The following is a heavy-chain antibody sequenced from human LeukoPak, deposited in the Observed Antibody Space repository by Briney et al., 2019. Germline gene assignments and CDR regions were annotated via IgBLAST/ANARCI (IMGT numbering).Heavy chain of an antibody. CDR1: GYTFTSYA. J-gene: IGHJ4*02. D-gene: IGHD5-12*01. CDR2: INAGNGNT. Sequence: EASVNVSCKASGYTFTSYAMHWVRQAPGQRLEWMGWINAGNGNTKYSQKFQGRVTITRDTSASTAYMELSSLRSEDTAVYYCARGPRAEWLNIDYWGQGTLVTVSS. V-gene: IGHV1-3*01. CDR3: ARGPRAEWLNIDY.